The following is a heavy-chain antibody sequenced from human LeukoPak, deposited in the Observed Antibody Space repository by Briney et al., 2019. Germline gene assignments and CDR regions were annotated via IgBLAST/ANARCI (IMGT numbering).Heavy chain of an antibody. Sequence: ASVRVSCKASGYTFTGYYMNWVRQAPGQGLEWMGWINPNSGGTNYAQKFQGRVTMTRDTSISTAYMELSRLRSDNTAVYYCARDIIAAAGTPYFDYWGQGTLVTVSS. CDR1: GYTFTGYY. D-gene: IGHD6-13*01. CDR2: INPNSGGT. V-gene: IGHV1-2*02. CDR3: ARDIIAAAGTPYFDY. J-gene: IGHJ4*02.